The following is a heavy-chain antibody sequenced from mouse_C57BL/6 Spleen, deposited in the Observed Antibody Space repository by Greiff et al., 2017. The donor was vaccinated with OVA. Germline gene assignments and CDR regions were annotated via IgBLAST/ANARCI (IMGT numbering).Heavy chain of an antibody. CDR2: ISYDGSN. D-gene: IGHD2-4*01. CDR1: GYSITSGYY. Sequence: EVQLQEPGPGLVKPSQSLSLTCSVTGYSITSGYYWNWIRQFPGNKLEWMGYISYDGSNNYNPTLKNRISITRDTSKNQFFLKLNSVTTEDTATDDCARGYDYAGVGYWGQGTTLTVSS. V-gene: IGHV3-6*01. J-gene: IGHJ2*01. CDR3: ARGYDYAGVGY.